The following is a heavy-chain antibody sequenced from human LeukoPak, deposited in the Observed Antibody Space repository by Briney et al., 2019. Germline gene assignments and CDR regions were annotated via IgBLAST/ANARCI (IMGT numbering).Heavy chain of an antibody. V-gene: IGHV3-20*04. CDR3: ARDELTIAAIFDY. J-gene: IGHJ4*02. Sequence: PGGALRLSCAASVFTPDDYGMSWVRQAPGKGREGGSGIYWKGGSTGYEDSVNGRFTISRDNAKNSLYLQMNSLRAEDTALYYCARDELTIAAIFDYWGQGTLVSVSS. CDR1: VFTPDDYG. CDR2: IYWKGGST. D-gene: IGHD6-13*01.